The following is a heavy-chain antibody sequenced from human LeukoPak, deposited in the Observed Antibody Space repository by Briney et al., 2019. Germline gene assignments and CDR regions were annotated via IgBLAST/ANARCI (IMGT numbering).Heavy chain of an antibody. V-gene: IGHV3-15*01. D-gene: IGHD3-9*01. J-gene: IGHJ4*02. Sequence: PGGSLRLSCAASGFPFTIAWMSWVRQAPGNGLEWIGRIRSKKDGGTTGYAAPVKGKFTISRDDSKSTLYLHMSSLTTEDTAIYYCTAYYDFLTGYNTRRDYWGRGTLVTVSP. CDR2: IRSKKDGGTT. CDR3: TAYYDFLTGYNTRRDY. CDR1: GFPFTIAW.